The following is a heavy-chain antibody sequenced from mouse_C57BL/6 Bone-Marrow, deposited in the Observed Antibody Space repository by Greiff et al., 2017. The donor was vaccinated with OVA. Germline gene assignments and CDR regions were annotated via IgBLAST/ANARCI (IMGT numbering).Heavy chain of an antibody. CDR1: GFTFSDYY. V-gene: IGHV5-12*01. J-gene: IGHJ4*01. D-gene: IGHD1-1*01. CDR3: SRVTPYYGSDYAMDY. CDR2: ISPGGGST. Sequence: EVQLVESGGGLVQPGGSLKLSCAASGFTFSDYYMYWVRQTPEKSLEWVAYISPGGGSTYYPDTVQGRFTISRDTAKNTLYLQMSRLKSEDTARDDCSRVTPYYGSDYAMDYWGQGTTVTVSS.